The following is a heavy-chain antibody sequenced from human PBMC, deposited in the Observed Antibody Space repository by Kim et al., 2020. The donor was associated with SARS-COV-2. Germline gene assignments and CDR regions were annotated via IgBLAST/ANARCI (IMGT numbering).Heavy chain of an antibody. V-gene: IGHV4-59*08. CDR3: AGRDRITIFGVAIGEGAFDI. CDR2: IYYSGST. J-gene: IGHJ3*02. D-gene: IGHD3-3*01. CDR1: GGSISSYY. Sequence: SETLSLTCTVSGGSISSYYWSWIRQPPGKGLEWIGYIYYSGSTNYNPSLKSRVTISVDTSKNQFSLKLSSVTAADTAVYYCAGRDRITIFGVAIGEGAFDIWGQGTMVTVSS.